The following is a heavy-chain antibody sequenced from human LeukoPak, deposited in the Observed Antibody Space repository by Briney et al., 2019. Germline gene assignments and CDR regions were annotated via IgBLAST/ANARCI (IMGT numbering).Heavy chain of an antibody. CDR1: GFTFSSYA. J-gene: IGHJ4*02. CDR2: ISYDGSNK. CDR3: ARDRGVVVVAAKERSDY. D-gene: IGHD2-15*01. V-gene: IGHV3-30-3*01. Sequence: PGGSLRLSCAASGFTFSSYAMHWVRQAPGKGLEWVAVISYDGSNKYYADSVKGRFTISRDNAKNSLYLQMNSLRAEDTAVYYCARDRGVVVVAAKERSDYWGQGTLVTVSS.